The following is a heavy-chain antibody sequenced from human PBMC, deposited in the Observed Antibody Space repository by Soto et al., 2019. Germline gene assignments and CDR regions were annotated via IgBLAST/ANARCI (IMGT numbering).Heavy chain of an antibody. CDR2: IYWDDDK. CDR3: AHRLSLSTTWNYGYMDV. CDR1: GFSLSTGGVG. V-gene: IGHV2-5*02. J-gene: IGHJ6*03. D-gene: IGHD3-16*01. Sequence: QITLKESGPTLVNPTQTLTLTCTFSGFSLSTGGVGVCWIRQPPGKALEWLALIYWDDDKRYNPSLKSRLTVTKDTSKNQVVLTMTNMDLLDTATYYCAHRLSLSTTWNYGYMDVWGNGTTVTVSS.